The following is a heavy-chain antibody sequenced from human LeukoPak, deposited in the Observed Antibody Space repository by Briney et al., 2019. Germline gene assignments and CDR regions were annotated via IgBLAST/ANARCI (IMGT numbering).Heavy chain of an antibody. J-gene: IGHJ3*02. CDR2: ISDSGST. CDR1: GGSISSYY. CDR3: ARAGIAESDAFDI. D-gene: IGHD1-1*01. Sequence: SETLSLTCTVSGGSISSYYWSWIRQTAGKGLEWIGRISDSGSTRYNPSLKSRLTMSVDTSKNQFSLKLDSVTAADTAVYYCARAGIAESDAFDIWGQGTMVTVSS. V-gene: IGHV4-4*07.